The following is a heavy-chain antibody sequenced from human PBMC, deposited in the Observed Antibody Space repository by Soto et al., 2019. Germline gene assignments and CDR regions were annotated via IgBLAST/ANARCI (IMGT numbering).Heavy chain of an antibody. CDR3: ASSYGSGYRAFDY. D-gene: IGHD3-10*01. CDR1: GDTFTFYS. V-gene: IGHV1-69*02. Sequence: QVQLVQSGAEVKRPGSSVKVSCKASGDTFTFYSINWVRQAPGLGLEWMGRSNPILSMSNYAHRFQGRVTMTADKSTSTAYMELSSLRSEDTAIYYCASSYGSGYRAFDYWGQGALVTVSS. CDR2: SNPILSMS. J-gene: IGHJ4*02.